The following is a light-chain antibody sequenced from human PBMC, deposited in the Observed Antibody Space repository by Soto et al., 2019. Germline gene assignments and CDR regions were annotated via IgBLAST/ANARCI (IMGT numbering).Light chain of an antibody. CDR1: QSVSNY. CDR3: QQRSNWIFT. J-gene: IGKJ3*01. Sequence: EVVLTQSPATLSLSPGEGATLSCRASQSVSNYLAWYQQRSGQAPRLLIYDASSRATGIPARFSGSGSGTDFTLTITSLEPEDFAVYYCQQRSNWIFTFGPGTIVDIK. CDR2: DAS. V-gene: IGKV3-11*01.